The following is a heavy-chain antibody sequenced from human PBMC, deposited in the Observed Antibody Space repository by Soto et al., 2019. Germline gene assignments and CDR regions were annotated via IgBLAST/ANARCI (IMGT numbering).Heavy chain of an antibody. CDR2: ISSRSDI. Sequence: PGGSLRLSCVGSGFTFSTYSINWVRQAPGKGLEWVSSISSRSDIYYADSVKGRFTISRDNAKNSVSLQMNSLRAEDTAVYYCAREYTAWPLAYGLDVWGQGTTVTISS. D-gene: IGHD2-2*02. J-gene: IGHJ6*02. CDR1: GFTFSTYS. CDR3: AREYTAWPLAYGLDV. V-gene: IGHV3-21*01.